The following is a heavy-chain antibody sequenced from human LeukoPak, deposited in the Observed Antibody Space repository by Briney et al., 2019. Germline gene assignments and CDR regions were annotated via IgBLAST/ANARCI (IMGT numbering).Heavy chain of an antibody. Sequence: SETLSLTCTVSGVSISSGSYYWSWIRQPAGKGLEWVGRIYKSGNTNYNPSLKSRVTISEDTSKNQFSLKLTSVTAADTAVYLCASSLYRGAADAFDIWGQGTMVTVSS. D-gene: IGHD3-10*01. CDR2: IYKSGNT. CDR1: GVSISSGSYY. V-gene: IGHV4-61*02. CDR3: ASSLYRGAADAFDI. J-gene: IGHJ3*02.